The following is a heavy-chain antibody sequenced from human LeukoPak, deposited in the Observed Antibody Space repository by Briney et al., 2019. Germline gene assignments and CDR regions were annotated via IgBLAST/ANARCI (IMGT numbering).Heavy chain of an antibody. V-gene: IGHV1-24*01. D-gene: IGHD3-22*01. CDR2: FDPEDGET. CDR1: GYTLTELS. J-gene: IGHJ4*02. CDR3: ATDDTTYYYDSSXXXRN. Sequence: ASVKVSCKISGYTLTELSMHWVRQAPGKGLEWMGGFDPEDGETIYAQKFQGRVTMTEDTSTDTAYMELSSLRSEDTAVYYCATDDTTYYYDSSXXXRNWGQGTLVTVSS.